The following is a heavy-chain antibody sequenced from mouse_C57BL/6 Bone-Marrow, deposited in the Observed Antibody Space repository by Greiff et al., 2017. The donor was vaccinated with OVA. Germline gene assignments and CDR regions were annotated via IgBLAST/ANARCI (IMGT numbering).Heavy chain of an antibody. CDR2: IYPGDGDT. V-gene: IGHV1-82*01. D-gene: IGHD2-3*01. Sequence: VQLQQSGPELVKPGASVKISCKASGYAFSSSWMNWVKQRPGKGLEWIGRIYPGDGDTNYSGKFKGKATLTADKSSSTAYMQLSSLTSEDSAVYFCARGDGSHWYFDVWGTGTTVTVSS. J-gene: IGHJ1*03. CDR3: ARGDGSHWYFDV. CDR1: GYAFSSSW.